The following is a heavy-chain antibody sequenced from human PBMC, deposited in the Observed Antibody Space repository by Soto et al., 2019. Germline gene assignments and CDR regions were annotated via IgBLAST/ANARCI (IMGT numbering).Heavy chain of an antibody. J-gene: IGHJ6*03. Sequence: GASVKVSCKASGFTFTRSAMQWVRQARGKRLEWIGWIVVGSGNTNYAQKFQERVTITRDMSTSTAYMELSSLRSEDTAVYYCAADRSGGYYGSGSYYNVYMDVWGKGTTVTVSS. CDR1: GFTFTRSA. V-gene: IGHV1-58*02. CDR3: AADRSGGYYGSGSYYNVYMDV. D-gene: IGHD3-10*01. CDR2: IVVGSGNT.